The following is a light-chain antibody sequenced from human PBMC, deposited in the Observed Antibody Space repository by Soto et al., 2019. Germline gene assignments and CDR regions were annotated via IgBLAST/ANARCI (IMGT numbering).Light chain of an antibody. CDR1: SSDVGAYNY. CDR3: TSWTTSPTMN. CDR2: DVN. J-gene: IGLJ2*01. V-gene: IGLV2-14*01. Sequence: QSALTQPASVSGSPGQSITISCTGTSSDVGAYNYVSWYQQHPGKAPKLMIYDVNIRPSGVSNRFSGSKSGNTASLTISGLQAEDEADYYCTSWTTSPTMNFGGGTKLTVL.